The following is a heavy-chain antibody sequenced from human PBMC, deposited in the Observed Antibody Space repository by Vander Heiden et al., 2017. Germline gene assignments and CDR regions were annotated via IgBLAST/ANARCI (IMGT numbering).Heavy chain of an antibody. CDR1: GFPFNEHA. V-gene: IGHV3-9*01. Sequence: EVQLVESGGGLVQPGRSLCLSCEGSGFPFNEHAMHWVRQVPGKGLEWVSGILWDNSRIGYADSVKGRFTISRDNGKNSLYLQMNSLRPEDTALYYCGKDMTPGGLDVWGHGTTVTVSS. J-gene: IGHJ6*02. CDR3: GKDMTPGGLDV. D-gene: IGHD3-10*01. CDR2: ILWDNSRI.